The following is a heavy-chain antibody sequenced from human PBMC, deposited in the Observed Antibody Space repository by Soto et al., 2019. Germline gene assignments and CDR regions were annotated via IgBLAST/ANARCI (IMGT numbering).Heavy chain of an antibody. Sequence: LEILSLTCAVYGGSFSGYCWSWIRQPPGKGLEWIGEINHSGSTNYNPSLKSRVTISVDTSKNQFSLKLSSVTAADTAVYYCARGWGRIFDYWGQGTLVTVPQ. V-gene: IGHV4-34*01. CDR2: INHSGST. CDR3: ARGWGRIFDY. J-gene: IGHJ4*02. CDR1: GGSFSGYC. D-gene: IGHD7-27*01.